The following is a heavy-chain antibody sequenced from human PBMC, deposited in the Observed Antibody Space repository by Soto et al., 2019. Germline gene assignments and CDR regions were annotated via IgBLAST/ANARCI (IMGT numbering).Heavy chain of an antibody. CDR1: GGTFSSYT. D-gene: IGHD3-10*01. J-gene: IGHJ6*02. CDR3: ARDGITMVRGVTDRSYYYYGRDV. Sequence: QVQLVQSGAEVKKPGSSVKVSCKASGGTFSSYTISWVRQAPGQGLEWMGRLIPILGIANYAQKFQGRVTITADKSTSTAYMELSSLRSEDTAVYYCARDGITMVRGVTDRSYYYYGRDVWGQGTTVTVSS. V-gene: IGHV1-69*08. CDR2: LIPILGIA.